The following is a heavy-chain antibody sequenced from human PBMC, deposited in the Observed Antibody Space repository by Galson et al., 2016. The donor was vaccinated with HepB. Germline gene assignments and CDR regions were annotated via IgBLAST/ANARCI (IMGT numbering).Heavy chain of an antibody. D-gene: IGHD3-16*01. Sequence: SETLSLTCAVSGDSISNNYWWAWVRQFPGQGLEWIGEIYQTGTAHYNPSFTSRATISIDKSKNEISLRLASVTAADTALYYCTRGTLGSVATVAFDNWGQGTLVTVSS. CDR3: TRGTLGSVATVAFDN. CDR2: IYQTGTA. V-gene: IGHV4-4*02. CDR1: GDSISNNYW. J-gene: IGHJ4*02.